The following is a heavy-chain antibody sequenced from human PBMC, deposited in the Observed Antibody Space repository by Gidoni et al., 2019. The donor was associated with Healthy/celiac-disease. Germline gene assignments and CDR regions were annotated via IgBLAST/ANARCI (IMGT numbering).Heavy chain of an antibody. CDR1: GGSISSYY. V-gene: IGHV4-59*01. Sequence: QVQLQESGPGLVKPSETLSLTCTVSGGSISSYYCSWIRQPPGKGLEWIGYIYYSGSTNYNPSLKSRVTISVDTSKNQFSLKLSSVTAADTAVYYCARASRGHDFWSGYHNWFDPWGQGTLVTVSS. J-gene: IGHJ5*02. CDR2: IYYSGST. D-gene: IGHD3-3*01. CDR3: ARASRGHDFWSGYHNWFDP.